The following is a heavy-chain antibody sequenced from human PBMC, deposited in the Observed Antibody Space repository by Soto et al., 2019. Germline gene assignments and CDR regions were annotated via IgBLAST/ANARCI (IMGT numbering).Heavy chain of an antibody. CDR1: GFTFSSYG. J-gene: IGHJ6*02. Sequence: QVQLVESGGGVVQPGRSLRLSCAASGFTFSSYGMHWVRQAPGKGLEWVAVISYDGSNKYYADSVKGRFTISRDNPKNTXXLQMSSLRAEDTAVYYCAKGVPAAIGYYYCYGMDVWGQGTTVTDSS. CDR2: ISYDGSNK. V-gene: IGHV3-30*18. CDR3: AKGVPAAIGYYYCYGMDV. D-gene: IGHD2-2*01.